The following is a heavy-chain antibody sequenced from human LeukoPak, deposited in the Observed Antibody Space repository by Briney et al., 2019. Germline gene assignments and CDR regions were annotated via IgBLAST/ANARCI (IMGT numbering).Heavy chain of an antibody. D-gene: IGHD6-19*01. V-gene: IGHV4-30-2*01. J-gene: IGHJ4*02. CDR2: IYHSGST. Sequence: SETLSLTCTVSGGSISSGGYYWSWIRQPPGKGLEWIGYIYHSGSTYYNPSLKSRVTISVDRSKNQFSLKLSSVTAADTAVYYCARHSSGWFLGTRYFDYWGQGTLVTVSS. CDR1: GGSISSGGYY. CDR3: ARHSSGWFLGTRYFDY.